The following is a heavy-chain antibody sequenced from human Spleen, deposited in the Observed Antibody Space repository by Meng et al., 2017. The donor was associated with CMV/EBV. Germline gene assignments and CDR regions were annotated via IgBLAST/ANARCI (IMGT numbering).Heavy chain of an antibody. D-gene: IGHD3-3*01. CDR2: IYYSGST. V-gene: IGHV4-30-4*01. J-gene: IGHJ4*02. Sequence: VSGGSINSGDYFWSWVRQPPGKGLEWIGYIYYSGSTFYNPSLKSRVTVSVDTSTNQFSLRLSSVTAADTAVYFCARLLEWPFPFDSWGQGTLVIVSS. CDR1: GGSINSGDYF. CDR3: ARLLEWPFPFDS.